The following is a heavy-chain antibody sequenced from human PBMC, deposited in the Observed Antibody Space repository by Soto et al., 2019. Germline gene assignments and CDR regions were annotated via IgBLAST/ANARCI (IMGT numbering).Heavy chain of an antibody. V-gene: IGHV1-18*01. Sequence: QVQLVQSGGEVKKPGPSVTVSCKASGYTFINYHITWVRQAPGHGLEWMTWINTYNGMTDYAQRFQGRVTMTRDTSTSTACMELRNLGSDGTAVYFCAKSPRGEMATDWGQGTLVTVSS. D-gene: IGHD5-12*01. J-gene: IGHJ1*01. CDR2: INTYNGMT. CDR1: GYTFINYH. CDR3: AKSPRGEMATD.